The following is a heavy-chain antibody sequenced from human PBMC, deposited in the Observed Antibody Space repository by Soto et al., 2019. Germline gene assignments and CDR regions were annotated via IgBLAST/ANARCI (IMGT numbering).Heavy chain of an antibody. CDR3: ARAPPPGELSPLHFDY. V-gene: IGHV1-18*01. CDR2: ISAYNGNT. J-gene: IGHJ4*02. Sequence: QVQLVQSGAEVKKPGASVKVSCKASGYTFTSYGISWVRQAPGQGLEWMGWISAYNGNTNYAQKLQGRVTMTTDTSTSTGYMERRSLRSDDTAVYYCARAPPPGELSPLHFDYWGQGALVTVSS. CDR1: GYTFTSYG. D-gene: IGHD3-10*01.